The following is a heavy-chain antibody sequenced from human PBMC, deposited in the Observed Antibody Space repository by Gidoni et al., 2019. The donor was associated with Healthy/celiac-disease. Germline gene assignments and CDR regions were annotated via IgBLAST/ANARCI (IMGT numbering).Heavy chain of an antibody. J-gene: IGHJ6*02. CDR2: INSDGSST. V-gene: IGHV3-74*01. Sequence: VQLVASGGGLVQSGGSLSLSSASSRFTFSSYWMRWVRQAPGKGLVWFSRINSDGSSTSYADSVKGRLTISRDNAKNTLYLQMNSLRAEDTAVYYCARGGYYGSGSYQYYYYYYGMDVWGQGTTVTVSS. D-gene: IGHD3-10*01. CDR1: RFTFSSYW. CDR3: ARGGYYGSGSYQYYYYYYGMDV.